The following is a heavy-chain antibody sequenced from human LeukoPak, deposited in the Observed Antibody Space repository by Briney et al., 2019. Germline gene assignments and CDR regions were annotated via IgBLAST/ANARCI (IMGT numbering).Heavy chain of an antibody. CDR2: IIPIFGTA. CDR3: ARAREINSGYEEYYFDY. CDR1: GGTFSSYA. V-gene: IGHV1-69*01. J-gene: IGHJ4*02. D-gene: IGHD5-12*01. Sequence: SVKVSCKASGGTFSSYAISWVRQAPGQGLEWMGGIIPIFGTANYAQKFQGRVTITADESTSTAYMELSSLRSEDTAVYYCARAREINSGYEEYYFDYWGQGTLVTVSS.